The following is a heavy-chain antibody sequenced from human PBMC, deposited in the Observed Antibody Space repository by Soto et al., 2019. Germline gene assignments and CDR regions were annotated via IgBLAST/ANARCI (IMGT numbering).Heavy chain of an antibody. CDR2: ISYDGSTK. D-gene: IGHD6-13*01. J-gene: IGHJ6*02. CDR3: ARERPRIVADGTCYYSYGMDV. V-gene: IGHV3-30-3*01. Sequence: QVQLVESGGGVVQPGRSLRLSCAASGFTFSSYAMHWVRQAPGKGLEWVAVISYDGSTKYYADSVKGRFTIARDNTKNEMSLQMNCLKAEDTAVDYWARERPRIVADGTCYYSYGMDVWGQGTTVTVSS. CDR1: GFTFSSYA.